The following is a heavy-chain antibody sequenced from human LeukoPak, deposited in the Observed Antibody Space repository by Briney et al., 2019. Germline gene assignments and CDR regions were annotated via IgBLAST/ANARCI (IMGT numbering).Heavy chain of an antibody. D-gene: IGHD3-22*01. CDR1: GFTFSSYS. J-gene: IGHJ3*02. CDR2: ISSSSSYI. Sequence: GGSLRLSCAASGFTFSSYSMNWVRQAPGKGLEWVSSISSSSSYIYYADSVKGRFTISRDNAKNSLYLQMNSLRAEDTAVYYCARDGESSGYLHYAFDIWGQGTMVTVSS. V-gene: IGHV3-21*01. CDR3: ARDGESSGYLHYAFDI.